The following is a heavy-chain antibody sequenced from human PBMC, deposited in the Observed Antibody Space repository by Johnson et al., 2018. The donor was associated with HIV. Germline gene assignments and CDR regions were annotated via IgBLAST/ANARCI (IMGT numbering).Heavy chain of an antibody. D-gene: IGHD6-13*01. V-gene: IGHV3-74*01. J-gene: IGHJ3*02. CDR1: GFTFSSYW. CDR3: AKAVAGGCDAFDI. Sequence: VQLVESGGGLVQPGGSLRLSCAASGFTFSSYWMHWVRQAPGKGLVWVSRINSDGSSTSYADSVKGRFTISRDNAKNTLYLQMNSLRAEDTALYYCAKAVAGGCDAFDIWGQGTMVTVSS. CDR2: INSDGSST.